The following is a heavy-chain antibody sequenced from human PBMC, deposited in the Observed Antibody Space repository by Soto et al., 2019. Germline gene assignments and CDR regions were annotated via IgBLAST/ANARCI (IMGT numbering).Heavy chain of an antibody. CDR3: ARKRAAAGWGEYFQD. CDR1: GFTVSSNY. V-gene: IGHV3-66*01. J-gene: IGHJ1*01. Sequence: EVQLVESGGGLVQPGGSLRLSCAASGFTVSSNYISWVRQAPGKGLEWVSAIYSGGTTYYADSVKGRFTISRDNSKNTLYLQMNSLRAEDTAVYYCARKRAAAGWGEYFQDWGQGTLVTVSS. D-gene: IGHD6-13*01. CDR2: IYSGGTT.